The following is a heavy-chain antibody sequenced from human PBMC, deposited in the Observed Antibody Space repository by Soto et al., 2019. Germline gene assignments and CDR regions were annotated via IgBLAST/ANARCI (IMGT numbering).Heavy chain of an antibody. D-gene: IGHD5-18*01. CDR2: IYYSGST. CDR1: GGSISSGDYY. V-gene: IGHV4-30-4*01. Sequence: SETLSLTCTVSGGSISSGDYYRGWIRQPPGKGLEWIGYIYYSGSTYYNPSLKSRVTISVDTSKNQFSLKLSSVTAADTAVYYCASALYSYGHGCFDYWGQGTLVTVSS. J-gene: IGHJ4*02. CDR3: ASALYSYGHGCFDY.